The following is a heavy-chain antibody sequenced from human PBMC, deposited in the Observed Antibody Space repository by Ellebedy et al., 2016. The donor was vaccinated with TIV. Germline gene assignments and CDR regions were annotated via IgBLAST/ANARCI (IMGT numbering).Heavy chain of an antibody. J-gene: IGHJ6*02. Sequence: GGSLRLXXAASGFTFSSYGMHWVRQAPGKGLQWVSAISGSGGNTYYADSVKGRFTISRDKSKNTLYLQMNSLRAEDTAVYYCAKVLRGMDVWGQGTTVTVSS. CDR3: AKVLRGMDV. V-gene: IGHV3-23*01. CDR2: ISGSGGNT. CDR1: GFTFSSYG.